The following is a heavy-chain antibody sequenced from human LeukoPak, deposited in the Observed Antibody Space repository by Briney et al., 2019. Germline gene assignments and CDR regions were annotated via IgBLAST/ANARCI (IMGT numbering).Heavy chain of an antibody. V-gene: IGHV4-34*01. CDR3: ARGVRYSKRMVGFEP. D-gene: IGHD4-11*01. CDR1: GGSFSGYY. Sequence: SETLSRTCAAYGGSFSGYYWSWIRQPPGKGLEWIGEINQSGSTNYNPSLKSRVTISVDTSKNQFSLKLSSVTAADTAVYHCARGVRYSKRMVGFEPWGQGTLWSPS. CDR2: INQSGST. J-gene: IGHJ5*02.